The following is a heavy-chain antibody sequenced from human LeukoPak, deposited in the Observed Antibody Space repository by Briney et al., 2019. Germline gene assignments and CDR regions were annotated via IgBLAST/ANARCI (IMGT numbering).Heavy chain of an antibody. Sequence: GGSLRLSCAASGFTFSNYAVSWVRQAPGRGLEWVSTFSGKSDTTYYADSVKGRFTISRDNSKNMLYLQMNSLRAEDTALYYCARDRNYASGAYYFDYWGQGTLVTVSS. J-gene: IGHJ4*02. V-gene: IGHV3-23*01. D-gene: IGHD3-10*01. CDR1: GFTFSNYA. CDR3: ARDRNYASGAYYFDY. CDR2: FSGKSDTT.